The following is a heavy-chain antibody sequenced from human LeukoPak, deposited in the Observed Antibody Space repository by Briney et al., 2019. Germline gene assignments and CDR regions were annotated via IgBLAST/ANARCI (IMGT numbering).Heavy chain of an antibody. CDR1: GYSLTSYW. D-gene: IGHD6-19*01. J-gene: IGHJ4*02. V-gene: IGHV5-51*01. CDR3: ARLTYSSGWYAPFY. CDR2: IYPGDSDT. Sequence: PGESLEISCKGSGYSLTSYWIGWVRQMPGKGLEWMGIIYPGDSDTRYSPSFQGQVTISADKSINTAYLQWSSLKASDTAMYYCARLTYSSGWYAPFYWGQGTLVTVSS.